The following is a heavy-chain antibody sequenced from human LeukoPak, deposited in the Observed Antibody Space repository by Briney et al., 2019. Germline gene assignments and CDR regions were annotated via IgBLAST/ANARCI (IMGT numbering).Heavy chain of an antibody. CDR3: ARKAHGGRVWGSSRTGDAFDI. D-gene: IGHD3-16*02. J-gene: IGHJ3*02. V-gene: IGHV3-21*01. CDR1: GFTFSSYS. Sequence: PGGSLRLSCAASGFTFSSYSMNWVRQAPGKGLEWVSSISSSSSYIYYADSVKGRFTISRDNAKNSLYLQMNSLRAEDTAVYYCARKAHGGRVWGSSRTGDAFDIWGQGTMVTVSS. CDR2: ISSSSSYI.